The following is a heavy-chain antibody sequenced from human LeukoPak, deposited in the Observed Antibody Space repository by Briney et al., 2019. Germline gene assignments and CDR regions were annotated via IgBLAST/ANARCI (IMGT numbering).Heavy chain of an antibody. J-gene: IGHJ5*02. D-gene: IGHD2-2*02. CDR1: GFTFSSYA. Sequence: GGSLRLSCAASGFTFSSYAMSWVRQATGKGVEWVSTISGSGGSTYYADSVKGRSTISRENSKNTLYLQMNSLRAEDTAVYYCANLRGFWPVDCSSTSCYRSWGQGTLVTVSS. V-gene: IGHV3-23*01. CDR3: ANLRGFWPVDCSSTSCYRS. CDR2: ISGSGGST.